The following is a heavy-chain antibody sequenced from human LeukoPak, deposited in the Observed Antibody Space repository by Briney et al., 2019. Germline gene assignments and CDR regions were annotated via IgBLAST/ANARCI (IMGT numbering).Heavy chain of an antibody. D-gene: IGHD3-10*01. CDR3: ARVRMVRGVIGGDFDY. J-gene: IGHJ4*02. V-gene: IGHV4-31*03. CDR1: GGSISSGGFY. Sequence: SETLSLTCTVSGGSISSGGFYWTWIRQHPGKGLEWIGYIYCSGNTYYNPSLKSRLTISVDRSKNQFSLKLTSVTAADTAVYYCARVRMVRGVIGGDFDYWGQGTLVTVSS. CDR2: IYCSGNT.